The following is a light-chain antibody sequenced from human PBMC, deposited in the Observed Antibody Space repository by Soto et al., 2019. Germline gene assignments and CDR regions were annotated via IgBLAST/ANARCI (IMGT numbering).Light chain of an antibody. CDR3: SSKSPDF. V-gene: IGLV2-14*01. J-gene: IGLJ1*01. CDR1: SSDVGGYNY. CDR2: EVS. Sequence: QSALTQPASVSGSPGQSITISCTGTSSDVGGYNYVSWYQQHPGKAPKLMIYEVSNRPSGVSNRFSGSKSGNTASLTISGLQAEDEADYYCSSKSPDFFGTGTKLTVL.